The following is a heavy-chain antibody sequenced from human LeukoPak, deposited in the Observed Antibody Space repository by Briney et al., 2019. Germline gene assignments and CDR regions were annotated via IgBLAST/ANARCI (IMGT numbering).Heavy chain of an antibody. CDR3: ARRYCSSTSCYRAFDI. CDR2: IYPGDSDT. D-gene: IGHD2-2*02. J-gene: IGHJ3*02. Sequence: GESLKISCKGSGYSFSSYWIGWVRQMPGKGLEWTGIIYPGDSDTTYSPSFEGQVTISADKSISTAYLQWSSLKASDTAMYYCARRYCSSTSCYRAFDIWGQGTMVTVSS. CDR1: GYSFSSYW. V-gene: IGHV5-51*01.